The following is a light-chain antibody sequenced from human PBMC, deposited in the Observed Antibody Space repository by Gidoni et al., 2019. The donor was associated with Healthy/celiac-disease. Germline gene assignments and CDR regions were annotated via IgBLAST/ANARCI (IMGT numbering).Light chain of an antibody. CDR1: QSVYSN. J-gene: IGKJ2*01. CDR2: GAS. V-gene: IGKV3-15*01. Sequence: ELVLTQSPAPPSLSPGERATLSCRASQSVYSNLAWYQQKPGQAHRLLIYGASTRATGIPARFSGSGSGTEFTLTNSRLQSEDFAVYYWQQYNNWPYTFGQGTKLEIK. CDR3: QQYNNWPYT.